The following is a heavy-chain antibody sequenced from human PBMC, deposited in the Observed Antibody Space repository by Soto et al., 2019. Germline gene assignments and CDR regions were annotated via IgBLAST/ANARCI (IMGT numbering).Heavy chain of an antibody. CDR1: GFIFRNFG. V-gene: IGHV3-30*03. Sequence: QVQLVESGGGVVQPGRSLRLSCAASGFIFRNFGMHWVRRAPGKGLEWVAAISGDGNDKYYADSMKGRFTISRDNFNNTLYLRLNSLRPEDTAVYHCVQGASTAHQPLDSWGQGVLVTVSS. CDR2: ISGDGNDK. CDR3: VQGASTAHQPLDS. J-gene: IGHJ4*02. D-gene: IGHD1-26*01.